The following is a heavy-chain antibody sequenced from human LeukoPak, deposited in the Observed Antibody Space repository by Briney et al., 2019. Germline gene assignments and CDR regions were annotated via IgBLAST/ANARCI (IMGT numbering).Heavy chain of an antibody. CDR1: GFTFSSYA. J-gene: IGHJ2*01. D-gene: IGHD4-11*01. V-gene: IGHV3-23*01. CDR2: ISNTAIST. CDR3: AKPLTTSYWYFDL. Sequence: PGGSLRLSCTTSGFTFSSYAMSWVRQAPGKGLEWVSTISNTAISTYYADSVKGRFTISRDNSKNTLYLQMNSLRAEDTAVYYCAKPLTTSYWYFDLWGRGTLVTVSS.